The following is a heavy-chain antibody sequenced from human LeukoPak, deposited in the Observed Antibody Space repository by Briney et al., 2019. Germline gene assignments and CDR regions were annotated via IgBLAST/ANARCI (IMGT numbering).Heavy chain of an antibody. CDR1: GGSFSGYY. Sequence: SETLSLTCAVYGGSFSGYYWSWIRQPPGKGLEWIGGINRSGSTNYNPSLKSRVTISVDTSKNQFSLKLSSVTAADTAVYYCASSRVYRSSWYDYFDNWGQGTLVTVSS. J-gene: IGHJ4*02. V-gene: IGHV4-34*01. D-gene: IGHD6-13*01. CDR2: INRSGST. CDR3: ASSRVYRSSWYDYFDN.